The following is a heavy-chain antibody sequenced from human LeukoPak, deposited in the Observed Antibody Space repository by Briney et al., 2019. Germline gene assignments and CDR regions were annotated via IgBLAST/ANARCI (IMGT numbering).Heavy chain of an antibody. Sequence: PGGTLRLSCVASGFTFSSHGMNWVRQAPGKGLEWVSGIIPSGHTTYYADSVRGRFTISRDNSRNTVYLQMNSLRAEDTAVYYCAKDDRWLQFCCWGQGTLVTASA. J-gene: IGHJ4*02. V-gene: IGHV3-23*01. CDR2: IIPSGHTT. D-gene: IGHD5-24*01. CDR3: AKDDRWLQFCC. CDR1: GFTFSSHG.